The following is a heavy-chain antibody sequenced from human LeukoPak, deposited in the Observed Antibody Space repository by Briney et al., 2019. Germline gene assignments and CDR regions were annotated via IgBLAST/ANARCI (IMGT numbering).Heavy chain of an antibody. CDR2: ISSSSSYI. D-gene: IGHD4-17*01. CDR1: GFTFSSYS. CDR3: ARWDYGDQFFDY. J-gene: IGHJ4*02. Sequence: GGSLRLSCAASGFTFSSYSMNWVRQAPGKGLEWVSSISSSSSYIYYADSVKGRFTISRDNAKNSLYLQMNSLRVEDTAVYYCARWDYGDQFFDYWGQGTLVTVSS. V-gene: IGHV3-21*01.